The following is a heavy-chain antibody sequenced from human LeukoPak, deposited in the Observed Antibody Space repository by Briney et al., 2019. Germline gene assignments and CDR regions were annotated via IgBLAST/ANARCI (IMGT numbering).Heavy chain of an antibody. CDR3: ARDGGSSWSYFDY. J-gene: IGHJ4*02. CDR2: ISSSSSYI. CDR1: RFTFSNSD. D-gene: IGHD6-13*01. Sequence: GGSLRLSCAVSRFTFSNSDMNWVRQAPGKGLEWVSSISSSSSYIYYADSVKGRFTISRDNAKNSLYLQMNSLRAEDTAVYYCARDGGSSWSYFDYWGQGTLVTVSS. V-gene: IGHV3-21*01.